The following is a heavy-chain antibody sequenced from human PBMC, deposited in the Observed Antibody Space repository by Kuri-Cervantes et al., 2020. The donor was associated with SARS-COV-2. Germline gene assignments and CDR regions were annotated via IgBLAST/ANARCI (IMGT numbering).Heavy chain of an antibody. J-gene: IGHJ6*03. CDR3: ARQTVDYYYYYMDV. CDR1: ETTFPNYD. CDR2: VKTNSGNT. Sequence: ASVKVSCKAPETTFPNYDINWVRQATGQGLEWMGMVKTNSGNTLYAQIFQGRVTMTRDTSISTAYMELSSLRSEDTAVYYCARQTVDYYYYYMDVWGKGTTVTV. D-gene: IGHD4-11*01. V-gene: IGHV1-8*01.